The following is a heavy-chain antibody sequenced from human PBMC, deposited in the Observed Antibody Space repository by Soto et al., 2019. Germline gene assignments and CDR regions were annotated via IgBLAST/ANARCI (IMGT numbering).Heavy chain of an antibody. CDR1: GGTFSSYA. J-gene: IGHJ4*02. V-gene: IGHV1-69*13. CDR2: IIPIFGTA. Sequence: GASVKVSCKASGGTFSSYAISWVRQAPGQGLEWMGGIIPIFGTANYAQKFQGRVTITADESTSTAYMELSSLRSEDTAVYYCAREADSYGYVGFDYWGQGTLVTVSS. D-gene: IGHD5-18*01. CDR3: AREADSYGYVGFDY.